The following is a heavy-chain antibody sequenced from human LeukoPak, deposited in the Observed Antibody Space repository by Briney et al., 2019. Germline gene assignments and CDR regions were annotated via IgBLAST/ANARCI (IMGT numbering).Heavy chain of an antibody. CDR1: GYTFTSYD. D-gene: IGHD3-3*01. J-gene: IGHJ4*02. CDR3: ARGPYYDFRLGY. V-gene: IGHV1-2*06. Sequence: GASVKVSCKASGYTFTSYDINWARQAPGQGLEWMGRINTNSGGTNYAQNFQGRVTMTRDSSISTASMELSRLTSDDTAVYYCARGPYYDFRLGYWGQGTLVAVSS. CDR2: INTNSGGT.